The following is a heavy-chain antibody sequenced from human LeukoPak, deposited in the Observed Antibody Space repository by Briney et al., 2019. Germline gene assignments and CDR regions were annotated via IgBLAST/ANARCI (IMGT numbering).Heavy chain of an antibody. D-gene: IGHD4-23*01. V-gene: IGHV3-23*01. CDR2: ISGSGGST. Sequence: PGGSLRLSCAASGFTFSSYAMSWVRQAPGKGLEWVSAISGSGGSTYYADSAKGRFTISRDNSKNTLYLQMNSLRAEDTAVYYCAKGRTTVVTPYYFDYWGQGTLVTVSS. CDR3: AKGRTTVVTPYYFDY. J-gene: IGHJ4*02. CDR1: GFTFSSYA.